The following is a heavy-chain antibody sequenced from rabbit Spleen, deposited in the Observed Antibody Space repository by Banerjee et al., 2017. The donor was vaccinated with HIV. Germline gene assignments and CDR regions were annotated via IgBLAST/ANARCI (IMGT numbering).Heavy chain of an antibody. CDR3: ARDTGSSFSSYGMDL. V-gene: IGHV1S40*01. Sequence: QSPEESGGGLVQPEGSLALTCKASGFSFSSSDYICWVRQAPGKGLEWISCIAGSSSGFTYSATWAKGRFTISKTSSTTVTLQMTSLTVADTATYFCARDTGSSFSSYGMDLWGPGTLVTVS. D-gene: IGHD8-1*01. CDR1: GFSFSSSDY. J-gene: IGHJ6*01. CDR2: IAGSSSGFT.